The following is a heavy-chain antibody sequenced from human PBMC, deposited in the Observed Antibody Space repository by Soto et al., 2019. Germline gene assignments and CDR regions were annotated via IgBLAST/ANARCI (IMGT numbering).Heavy chain of an antibody. CDR3: ARVGPAAIPTWFDP. D-gene: IGHD2-2*02. CDR2: INHSGST. CDR1: GGSFSGYY. J-gene: IGHJ5*02. Sequence: SETLSLTCAVYGGSFSGYYWSWIRQPPGKGLEWIGEINHSGSTNYNPSLKSRVTISVDTSKNQFSLKLSSVTAADTAVYYCARVGPAAIPTWFDPWGQGTMVTVYS. V-gene: IGHV4-34*01.